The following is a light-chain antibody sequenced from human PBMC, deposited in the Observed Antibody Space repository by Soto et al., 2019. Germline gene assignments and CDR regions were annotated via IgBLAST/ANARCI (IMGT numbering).Light chain of an antibody. Sequence: QSVLTQPPSVSGAPGQRVTISCTGSSSNIGAGYDVHWYQQLPGTAPKLLMYGNTNRPSGVPDRFSGSKSDTSASLAITGLQAEDEADYSCQSYDSSLSGSVFGGGTKLTVL. CDR3: QSYDSSLSGSV. CDR2: GNT. CDR1: SSNIGAGYD. V-gene: IGLV1-40*01. J-gene: IGLJ2*01.